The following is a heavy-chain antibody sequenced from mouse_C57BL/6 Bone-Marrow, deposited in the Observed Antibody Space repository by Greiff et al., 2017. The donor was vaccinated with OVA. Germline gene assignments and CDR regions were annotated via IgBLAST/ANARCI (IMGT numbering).Heavy chain of an antibody. D-gene: IGHD1-1*01. J-gene: IGHJ2*01. CDR1: GYTFTSYG. CDR2: IYPRSGNT. Sequence: VQVVESGAELARPGASVKLSCKASGYTFTSYGISWVKQRTGQGLEWIGEIYPRSGNTYYNEKFKGKATLTADKSSSTAYMELRSLTSEDSAVYFCARFGYYGSSYYFDYWGQGTTLTVSS. V-gene: IGHV1-81*01. CDR3: ARFGYYGSSYYFDY.